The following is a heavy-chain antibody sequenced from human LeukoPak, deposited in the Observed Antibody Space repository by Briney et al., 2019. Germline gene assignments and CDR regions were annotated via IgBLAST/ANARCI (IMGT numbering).Heavy chain of an antibody. CDR1: GGSISSYY. V-gene: IGHV4-4*07. J-gene: IGHJ3*02. CDR2: IYTSGST. CDR3: ARDAHYYDSSGYYSGRNDAFDI. Sequence: PSQTLSLTCTVSGGSISSYYWSWIRQPAGKGLEWIGRIYTSGSTNYNPSLKSRVTMSVDTSKNQFSLKLSSVTAADTAVYYCARDAHYYDSSGYYSGRNDAFDIWGQGTMVTVSS. D-gene: IGHD3-22*01.